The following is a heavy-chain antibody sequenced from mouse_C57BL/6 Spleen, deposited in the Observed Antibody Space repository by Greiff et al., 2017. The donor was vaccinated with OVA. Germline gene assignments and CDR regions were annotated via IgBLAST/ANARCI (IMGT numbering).Heavy chain of an antibody. CDR2: INPSTGGT. J-gene: IGHJ2*01. D-gene: IGHD1-1*01. V-gene: IGHV1-42*01. CDR1: GYSFTGYY. CDR3: AREEDYYGSSYFDY. Sequence: EVQLQQSGPELVKPGASVKISCKASGYSFTGYYMNWVKQSPEKSLEWIGEINPSTGGTTYNQKFKAKATLTVDKSSSTAYMQLKSLTSEDSAIYYCAREEDYYGSSYFDYWGQGTTLTVSS.